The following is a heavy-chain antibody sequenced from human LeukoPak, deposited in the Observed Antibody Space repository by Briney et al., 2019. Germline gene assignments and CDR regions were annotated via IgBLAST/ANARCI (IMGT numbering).Heavy chain of an antibody. CDR2: IKQDGTEK. D-gene: IGHD6-6*01. CDR3: ARDVRPDY. CDR1: GFTFSRYW. J-gene: IGHJ4*02. Sequence: PGGSLRLSCAASGFTFSRYWMSWVRQATGEGMEWVANIKQDGTEKYYMDSVKGRFSISRDNAKNSLYLQMNALRDEDTAVYYCARDVRPDYWGQGTLVTVST. V-gene: IGHV3-7*04.